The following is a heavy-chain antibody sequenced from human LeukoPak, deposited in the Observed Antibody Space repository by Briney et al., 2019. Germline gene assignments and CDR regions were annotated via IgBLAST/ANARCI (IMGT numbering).Heavy chain of an antibody. CDR2: IYYSGST. CDR1: GGSISSSSYY. D-gene: IGHD1-26*01. Sequence: SETLSLTCTVSGGSISSSSYYWGWIRQPPGKGLEWIGSIYYSGSTYYNPSLKSRVTISVDTSKNQFSLKLSSVTAADTAVYYCASLSGSYDEDYWGQGTLVTVSS. J-gene: IGHJ4*02. V-gene: IGHV4-39*07. CDR3: ASLSGSYDEDY.